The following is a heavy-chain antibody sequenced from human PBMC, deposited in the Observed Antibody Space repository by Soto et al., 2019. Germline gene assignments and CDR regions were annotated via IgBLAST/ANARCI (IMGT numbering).Heavy chain of an antibody. V-gene: IGHV1-18*01. J-gene: IGHJ4*02. D-gene: IGHD3-16*02. CDR1: GYTFTSYG. CDR2: ISAYNGNT. Sequence: QVQLVQSGAEVKKPGASVKVSCKASGYTFTSYGISWVRQAPGQGLEWMGWISAYNGNTNYAQKLQGRVTMTTDTTXITAHMELRSLRYDDTAVYYCARIMITFGGVIVCDYWGQGTLVTVSS. CDR3: ARIMITFGGVIVCDY.